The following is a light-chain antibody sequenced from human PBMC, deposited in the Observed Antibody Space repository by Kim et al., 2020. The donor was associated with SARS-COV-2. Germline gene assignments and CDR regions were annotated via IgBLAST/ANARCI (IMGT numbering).Light chain of an antibody. V-gene: IGLV3-19*01. CDR1: SLRTYY. J-gene: IGLJ1*01. Sequence: SSELTQDPAVSVALGQTVRITCQGDSLRTYYASWYQQKPGQAPVLVIYGKNNRPSGIPDRFSGSNSGDTASLTITGAQAEDEAGYYCNSRDSGSNHLVF. CDR2: GKN. CDR3: NSRDSGSNHLV.